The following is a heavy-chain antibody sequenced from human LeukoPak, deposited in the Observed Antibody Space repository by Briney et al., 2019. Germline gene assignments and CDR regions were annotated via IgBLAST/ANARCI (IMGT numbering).Heavy chain of an antibody. D-gene: IGHD5-18*01. CDR3: ARTTEGGYTYDYFYYYYMDV. Sequence: TLSLTCTVSGDSISSYYWSWIRRPPGKGLEWIGYIYYSGSTNYNPSLKSRVTISVDTSKNQFSLKLSSVTAADTAVYYCARTTEGGYTYDYFYYYYMDVWGKGTTVTISS. J-gene: IGHJ6*03. CDR1: GDSISSYY. V-gene: IGHV4-59*01. CDR2: IYYSGST.